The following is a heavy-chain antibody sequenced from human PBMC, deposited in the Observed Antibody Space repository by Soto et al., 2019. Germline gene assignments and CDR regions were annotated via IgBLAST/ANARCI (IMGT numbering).Heavy chain of an antibody. Sequence: PSETLSLTCTVSGGSISSSSYYWGWIRQPPGKGLEWIGSIYYSGSTYYNPSLKSRVTISVDTSKNQFSLKLSSVTAADTAVYYCARLTGYYHYYYMDVWGKGTTVTVSS. J-gene: IGHJ6*03. CDR3: ARLTGYYHYYYMDV. V-gene: IGHV4-39*01. CDR1: GGSISSSSYY. CDR2: IYYSGST.